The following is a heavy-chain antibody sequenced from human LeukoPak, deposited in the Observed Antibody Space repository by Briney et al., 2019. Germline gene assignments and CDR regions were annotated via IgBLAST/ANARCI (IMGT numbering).Heavy chain of an antibody. D-gene: IGHD2-8*01. J-gene: IGHJ4*02. V-gene: IGHV1-3*01. CDR2: INAGNGNT. CDR3: ARERHNGFDY. CDR1: GYTLTSYG. Sequence: ASVKVSCKASGYTLTSYGISWVRQAPGQRLEWMGWINAGNGNTKYSQKFQGRVTITRDTSASTAYMELSSLRSEDTAVYYCARERHNGFDYWGQGTLVTVSS.